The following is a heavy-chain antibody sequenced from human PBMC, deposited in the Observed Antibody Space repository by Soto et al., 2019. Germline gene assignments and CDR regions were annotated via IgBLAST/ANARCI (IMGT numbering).Heavy chain of an antibody. CDR2: MWYDESRT. Sequence: QVQLVESGGGVVQPGRSLRLSCAASGFTFSNYGMHWVRQAPDRGLEWVAAMWYDESRTFYAESVKGRFTISRDDSXXXLYLEMNTLRVDDTGVYYCVRDDSFRDSSAPWG. J-gene: IGHJ5*02. D-gene: IGHD3-22*01. V-gene: IGHV3-33*01. CDR3: VRDDSFRDSSAP. CDR1: GFTFSNYG.